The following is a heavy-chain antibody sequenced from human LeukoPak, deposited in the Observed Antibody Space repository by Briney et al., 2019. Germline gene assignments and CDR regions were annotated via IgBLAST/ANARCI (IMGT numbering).Heavy chain of an antibody. D-gene: IGHD6-19*01. V-gene: IGHV1-8*01. CDR1: GYTFTSYD. J-gene: IGHJ5*02. CDR2: MNPNSGNT. CDR3: ARGRLPGIAVVIWFDH. Sequence: ASVKVSCKASGYTFTSYDINWVRQATGQGLEWMGWMNPNSGNTGYAQKFQGRVTMTRNTSISTAYMELSSLRSEDTAVYYCARGRLPGIAVVIWFDHWGQGTLFTVSS.